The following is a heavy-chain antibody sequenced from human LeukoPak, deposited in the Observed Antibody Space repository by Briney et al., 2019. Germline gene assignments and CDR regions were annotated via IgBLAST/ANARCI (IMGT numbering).Heavy chain of an antibody. D-gene: IGHD3-22*01. J-gene: IGHJ4*02. V-gene: IGHV3-21*01. Sequence: GGSLRLSCAASGFTFSSYSMNWVRQAPGKGLEWVSSISSSSSYIYYADSMKGRFTISRDNAKDSLYLQMNSLRAEDTAVFYCVRGASHYDTSGYYLDYWGQGILVTVSS. CDR1: GFTFSSYS. CDR3: VRGASHYDTSGYYLDY. CDR2: ISSSSSYI.